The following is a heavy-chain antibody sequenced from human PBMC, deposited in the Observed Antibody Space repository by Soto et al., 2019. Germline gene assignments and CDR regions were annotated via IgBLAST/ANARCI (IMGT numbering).Heavy chain of an antibody. D-gene: IGHD5-12*01. CDR2: IWYDGSNE. J-gene: IGHJ6*02. CDR1: GFTFSTYD. Sequence: GSLRLSGAASGFTFSTYDMHWVRQAPGKGLEWVAVIWYDGSNEYYADSVKGRFTISRDNSKNTLYLQMNSLRAEDTAVYNCARDRGYSGHDYYSYYGMDVWGQGTTVTVSS. CDR3: ARDRGYSGHDYYSYYGMDV. V-gene: IGHV3-33*01.